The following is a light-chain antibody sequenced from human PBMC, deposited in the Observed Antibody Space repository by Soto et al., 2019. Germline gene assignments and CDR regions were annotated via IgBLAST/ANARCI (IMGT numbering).Light chain of an antibody. Sequence: TLSPSTXSLNMSERAPNPCRESKSVRRSYLAWYKQKTGKXPXXXIYDAYSRATGITDRFSGSGSGTEFTLTRRRLQPDDGATYYCKQSNSCSTFGEGTNVDI. CDR3: KQSNSCST. CDR1: KSVRRSY. J-gene: IGKJ1*01. V-gene: IGKV3D-20*02. CDR2: DAY.